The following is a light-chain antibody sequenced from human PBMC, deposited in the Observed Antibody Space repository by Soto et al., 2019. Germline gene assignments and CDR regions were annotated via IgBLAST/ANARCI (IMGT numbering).Light chain of an antibody. CDR2: DAS. CDR1: QTVGTF. V-gene: IGKV3-11*01. Sequence: EIVLTQSPATLSLSPGERATLSCRASQTVGTFLAWYQQKPGQAPRLVIYDASTRATGIPARFSGTGSGTDFALTILSIEPEDFAVYYCQHRTNWPRTFGQGTKLDIK. J-gene: IGKJ2*01. CDR3: QHRTNWPRT.